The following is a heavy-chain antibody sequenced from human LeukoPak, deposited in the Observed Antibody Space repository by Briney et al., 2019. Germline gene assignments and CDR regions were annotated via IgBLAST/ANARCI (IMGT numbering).Heavy chain of an antibody. CDR3: AREGIAPQPRYYFDY. CDR1: GGSISSGGYY. Sequence: PSETLSLTCTVSGGSISSGGYYWSWIRQHPGKGLEWIGYIYYSGSTYYNPSLKSRVTISVDTSKNQFSLKLSSVTAADTAVYYCAREGIAPQPRYYFDYWGQGTLVTVSS. CDR2: IYYSGST. D-gene: IGHD6-13*01. J-gene: IGHJ4*02. V-gene: IGHV4-31*03.